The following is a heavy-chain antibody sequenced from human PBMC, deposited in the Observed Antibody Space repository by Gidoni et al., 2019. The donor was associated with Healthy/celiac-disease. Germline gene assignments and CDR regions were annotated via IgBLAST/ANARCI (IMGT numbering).Heavy chain of an antibody. D-gene: IGHD5-12*01. CDR1: GGSISSYY. CDR3: ARGGFWRWLQLDAFDI. CDR2: IYYSGST. Sequence: QVQLQESGPGLVKPSETLSLTCTVSGGSISSYYWSWIRQPPGKGLEWIGYIYYSGSTNYNPSLKSRVTISVDTSKNQFSLKLSSVTAADTAVYYCARGGFWRWLQLDAFDIWGQGTMVTVSS. V-gene: IGHV4-59*01. J-gene: IGHJ3*02.